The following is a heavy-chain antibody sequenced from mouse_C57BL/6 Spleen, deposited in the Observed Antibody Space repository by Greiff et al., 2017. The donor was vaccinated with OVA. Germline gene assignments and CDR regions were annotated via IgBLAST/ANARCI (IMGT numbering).Heavy chain of an antibody. CDR1: GYSITSDY. CDR3: ARYYYYGSSEWYFDV. J-gene: IGHJ1*03. Sequence: VQLKESGPGLAKPSQTLSLTCSVTGYSITSDYWNWIRKFPGNKLEYMGYISYSGSTYYNPSLKSRISITRDTSKNQYYLQLNSVTTEDTATYYGARYYYYGSSEWYFDVWGTGTTVTVSS. D-gene: IGHD1-1*01. CDR2: ISYSGST. V-gene: IGHV3-8*01.